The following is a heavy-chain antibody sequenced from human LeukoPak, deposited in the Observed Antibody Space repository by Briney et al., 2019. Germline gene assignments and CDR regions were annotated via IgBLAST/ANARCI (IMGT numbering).Heavy chain of an antibody. CDR3: AREGYCSSTSCYREGAFDI. J-gene: IGHJ3*02. D-gene: IGHD2-2*02. CDR1: GFTFSSYS. V-gene: IGHV3-21*01. Sequence: PGGSLRLSCAASGFTFSSYSMNWVRQAPGKGLEWVSSISSSSSYIYYADSVKGRFTISRDNAKNSLYLQMNSLRAEDTAVYYCAREGYCSSTSCYREGAFDIWGQGTMVTVSS. CDR2: ISSSSSYI.